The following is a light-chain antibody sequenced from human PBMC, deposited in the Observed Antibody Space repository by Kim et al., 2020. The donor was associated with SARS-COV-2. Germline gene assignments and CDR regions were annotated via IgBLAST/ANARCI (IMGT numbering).Light chain of an antibody. V-gene: IGKV3-11*01. CDR2: DAS. CDR3: QHRSDWPST. Sequence: SLAPGESAALSCRASQSVGSYLAWYRHKPGQAPRLLIYDASNRAAGIPARFTGSGSGTDFTLTISSLEPEDFAVYYCQHRSDWPSTFGQGTKLEI. J-gene: IGKJ2*01. CDR1: QSVGSY.